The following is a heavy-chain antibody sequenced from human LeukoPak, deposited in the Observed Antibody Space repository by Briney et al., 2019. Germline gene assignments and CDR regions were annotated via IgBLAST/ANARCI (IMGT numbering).Heavy chain of an antibody. D-gene: IGHD1-14*01. V-gene: IGHV4-4*07. CDR3: ARDGVPGTRGFDF. CDR1: GAFITKYH. J-gene: IGHJ4*02. CDR2: FFTSGST. Sequence: SETLSLTCTVSGAFITKYHWSWIRQPAGKGLEWIGRFFTSGSTTYNPSLKSRVTMSIDTSNNQFPLNLTSVTAADTAMYYCARDGVPGTRGFDFWGPGTRVAVSS.